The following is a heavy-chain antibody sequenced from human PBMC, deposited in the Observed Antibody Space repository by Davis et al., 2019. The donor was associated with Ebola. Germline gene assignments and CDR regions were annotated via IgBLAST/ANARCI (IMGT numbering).Heavy chain of an antibody. V-gene: IGHV4-59*08. J-gene: IGHJ4*02. CDR1: GGSISSYY. Sequence: MPGGSLRLSCTVSGGSISSYYWSWIRQPPGKGLEWIGYIYYSGNTYYNPSLKSRVTLSVDKSKNQFSLKVSSVTDADTAVYFCARHPALYYWGQGTLVTVSS. CDR3: ARHPALYY. CDR2: IYYSGNT. D-gene: IGHD2-15*01.